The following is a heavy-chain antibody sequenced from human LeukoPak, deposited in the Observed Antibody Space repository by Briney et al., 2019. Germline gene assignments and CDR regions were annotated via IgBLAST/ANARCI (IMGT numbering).Heavy chain of an antibody. D-gene: IGHD3-16*01. CDR1: GGSISSSSYY. J-gene: IGHJ4*02. V-gene: IGHV4-39*01. CDR3: AKQFGPHLETNYYFDH. CDR2: IYYSGST. Sequence: PSETLSLTCTVSGGSISSSSYYWGWICQPPGKGLEWIGSIYYSGSTYYNPSLKSRVTISVDTSKNQSSLKLSSVTAADTAVYYCAKQFGPHLETNYYFDHWGQGTLVTVSS.